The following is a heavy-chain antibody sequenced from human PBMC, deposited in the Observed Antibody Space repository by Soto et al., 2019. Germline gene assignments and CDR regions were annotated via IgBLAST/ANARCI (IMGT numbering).Heavy chain of an antibody. D-gene: IGHD3-10*01. J-gene: IGHJ3*02. CDR1: GGSISSSSYY. V-gene: IGHV4-39*01. CDR3: ARHVSGGFGELLDAFDI. Sequence: QLQLQESGPGLVKPSETLSLTCTVSGGSISSSSYYWGWIRQPPGKGLEWIGSIYYSGSTYYNPSLKSRVTISVDTSKNQFSLKLSSVTAADTAVYYCARHVSGGFGELLDAFDIWGQGTMVTASS. CDR2: IYYSGST.